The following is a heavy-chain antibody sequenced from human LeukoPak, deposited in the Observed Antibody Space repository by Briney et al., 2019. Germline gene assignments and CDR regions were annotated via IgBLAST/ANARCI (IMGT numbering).Heavy chain of an antibody. D-gene: IGHD5-24*01. J-gene: IGHJ4*02. CDR3: ARDSTPYSMASFDY. V-gene: IGHV1-69*06. Sequence: SVKVSCKASGGTFSSYAISWVRQTPGQGLEWMGGIIPIFGTANYAQKFQGRVTITADKSTSTAYMELSSLRAEDTAVYYCARDSTPYSMASFDYWGQGTLVTVSS. CDR2: IIPIFGTA. CDR1: GGTFSSYA.